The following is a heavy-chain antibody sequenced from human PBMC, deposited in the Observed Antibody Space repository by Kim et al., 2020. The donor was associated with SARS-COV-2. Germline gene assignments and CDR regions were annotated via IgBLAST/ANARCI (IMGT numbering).Heavy chain of an antibody. CDR1: SASISSGDCY. Sequence: SETLSLTCTVSSASISSGDCYWSWIRQYPGKGLEWIGYIYYSGSTYYSPSLKSRVTISVDRSQNQFSLRLNSVTAADTAVYYCARGRGYSRPPHYYYYGMDVWGQGTTVTVSS. CDR3: ARGRGYSRPPHYYYYGMDV. V-gene: IGHV4-31*03. D-gene: IGHD6-13*01. CDR2: IYYSGST. J-gene: IGHJ6*02.